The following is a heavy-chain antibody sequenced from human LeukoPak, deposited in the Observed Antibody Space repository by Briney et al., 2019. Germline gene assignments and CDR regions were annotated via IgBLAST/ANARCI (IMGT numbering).Heavy chain of an antibody. Sequence: PSETLSLTCAVYGGSFSGYYWSWIRQPPGKGLEWIGEINHSGSTNYNPSLKSRVTISVDTSKNQFSLKLSSVTAADTAVYYCARWDILTGYQHWGQGTLVTVSS. D-gene: IGHD3-9*01. J-gene: IGHJ4*02. V-gene: IGHV4-34*01. CDR1: GGSFSGYY. CDR3: ARWDILTGYQH. CDR2: INHSGST.